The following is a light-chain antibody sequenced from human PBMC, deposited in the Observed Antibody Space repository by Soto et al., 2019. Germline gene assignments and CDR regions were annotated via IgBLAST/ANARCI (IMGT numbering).Light chain of an antibody. CDR3: SSFTTSRFYV. V-gene: IGLV2-14*01. Sequence: QSVLTQPPSASGSPGQSITISCTGTSSDVGGYNYVSWYQQHPGKAPKLMIYEVSNRPSGVSNRFSGSKSGNTASLTISGLQAEDEADYYCSSFTTSRFYVFGPGTKLTVL. J-gene: IGLJ1*01. CDR2: EVS. CDR1: SSDVGGYNY.